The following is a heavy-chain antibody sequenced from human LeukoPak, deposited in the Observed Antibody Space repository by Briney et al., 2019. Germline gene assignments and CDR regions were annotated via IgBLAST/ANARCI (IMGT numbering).Heavy chain of an antibody. D-gene: IGHD3-10*01. CDR1: GGSFSGYY. CDR3: ARHRAVRIIMVRGVTSHFDY. J-gene: IGHJ4*02. V-gene: IGHV4-34*01. Sequence: PSETLSLTCAVYGGSFSGYYWSWICQPPGKGLEWIGEINHSGSTNYNPSLKSRVTISVDTSKNQFFLKLSSVTAADTAVYYCARHRAVRIIMVRGVTSHFDYWGQGTLVTVSS. CDR2: INHSGST.